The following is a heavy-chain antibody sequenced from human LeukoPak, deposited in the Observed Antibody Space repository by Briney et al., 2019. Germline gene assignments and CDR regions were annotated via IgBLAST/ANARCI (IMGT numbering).Heavy chain of an antibody. CDR2: ISYDGNIK. D-gene: IGHD2-15*01. Sequence: PGRSLRLSCAASAFTFSGYGMHWVRQAPGKGLEWVALISYDGNIKYYADSVKDRFTISRDNSKNTLYLQMNSLRAEDTAVYYCARGVGTECSGGSCYSEFGVFDYWGQGTLVTLSS. CDR3: ARGVGTECSGGSCYSEFGVFDY. J-gene: IGHJ4*02. V-gene: IGHV3-30*03. CDR1: AFTFSGYG.